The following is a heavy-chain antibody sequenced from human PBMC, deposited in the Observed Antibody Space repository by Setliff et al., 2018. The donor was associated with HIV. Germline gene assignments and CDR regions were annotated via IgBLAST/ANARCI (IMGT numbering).Heavy chain of an antibody. Sequence: PSETLSLTCTVSGGSISSYYWSWIRQPAGKGLEWIGRIYTSGSTYYEPSLRGRVTISIDRSKNQFSLKLNSVTAADTAVYYCARETNASGSLTAYWYFDLWGRGTLVTVSS. J-gene: IGHJ2*01. D-gene: IGHD3-10*01. CDR2: IYTSGST. V-gene: IGHV4-4*07. CDR3: ARETNASGSLTAYWYFDL. CDR1: GGSISSYY.